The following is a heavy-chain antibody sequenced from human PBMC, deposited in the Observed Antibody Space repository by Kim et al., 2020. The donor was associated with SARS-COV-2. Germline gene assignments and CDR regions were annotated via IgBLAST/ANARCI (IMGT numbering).Heavy chain of an antibody. CDR3: ARDRQGSSWSTGFDY. CDR2: ISAYNGNT. Sequence: ASVKVSCKASGYTFTSYGISWVRQAPGQGLEWMGWISAYNGNTNYAQKLQGRVTMTTDTSTSTAYMELRSLRSDDTAVYYCARDRQGSSWSTGFDYWGQGTLVTVSS. CDR1: GYTFTSYG. V-gene: IGHV1-18*01. D-gene: IGHD6-13*01. J-gene: IGHJ4*02.